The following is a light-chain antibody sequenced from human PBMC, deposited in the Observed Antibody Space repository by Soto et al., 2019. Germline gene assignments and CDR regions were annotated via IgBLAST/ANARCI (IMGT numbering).Light chain of an antibody. V-gene: IGKV1-5*03. CDR1: QSISSW. CDR2: KAS. J-gene: IGKJ1*01. Sequence: DIQMTQSPSTLSASVGDRVTITCRASQSISSWLAWYQQKPGKAPKLLIYKASSLESGVPSRFSGSGSGTEFTFTISSLQPDDFATYYCQQSNSLWTFGQGTKVEIK. CDR3: QQSNSLWT.